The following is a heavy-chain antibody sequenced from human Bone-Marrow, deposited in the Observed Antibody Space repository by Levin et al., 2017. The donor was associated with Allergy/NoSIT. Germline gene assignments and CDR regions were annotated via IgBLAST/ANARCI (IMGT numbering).Heavy chain of an antibody. Sequence: ASVKVSCKASGYNFISYGITWVRQAPGQGLEWMGWTSAYHGNSNSAQKFQGRLTMTTDTATSTAYMELENLRSDDTAVYYFARLVRETVADNIYFDSWGPGTLVTVSS. D-gene: IGHD2-8*01. CDR2: TSAYHGNS. CDR3: ARLVRETVADNIYFDS. J-gene: IGHJ4*02. CDR1: GYNFISYG. V-gene: IGHV1-18*01.